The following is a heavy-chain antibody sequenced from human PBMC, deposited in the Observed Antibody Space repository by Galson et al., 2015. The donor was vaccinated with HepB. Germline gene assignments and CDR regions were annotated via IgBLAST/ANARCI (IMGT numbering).Heavy chain of an antibody. V-gene: IGHV1-2*06. D-gene: IGHD3-3*01. CDR2: INPNSGGT. CDR3: ARDYSWGGKDRIDY. CDR1: GYTFTGYH. Sequence: SVKVSCKASGYTFTGYHMHWVRQAPGQGLEWMGRINPNSGGTNYAQKFQGRVTMTRDTSISTAYMELSSLRAEDTAVYYCARDYSWGGKDRIDYWGQGTLVTVSS. J-gene: IGHJ4*02.